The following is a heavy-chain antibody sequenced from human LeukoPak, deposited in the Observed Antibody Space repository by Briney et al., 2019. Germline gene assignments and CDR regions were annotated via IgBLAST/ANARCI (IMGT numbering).Heavy chain of an antibody. CDR3: ARDSVATIGGQGFDP. Sequence: GASVKVSCKASGYTLTDYYIHWVRQAPGQGLEWMGWINPKSGGTNYIQKSQGRVTMTRDTSISTVYMELSRLRSDDTAVYNCARDSVATIGGQGFDPWGQGTLVTVSS. CDR1: GYTLTDYY. CDR2: INPKSGGT. V-gene: IGHV1-2*02. D-gene: IGHD5-12*01. J-gene: IGHJ5*02.